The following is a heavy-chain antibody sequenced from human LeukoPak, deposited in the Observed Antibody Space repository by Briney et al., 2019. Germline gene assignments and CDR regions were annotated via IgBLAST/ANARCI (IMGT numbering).Heavy chain of an antibody. CDR3: AKDHTGYSYGYGHLGY. CDR1: GFTFSSYG. D-gene: IGHD5-18*01. V-gene: IGHV3-33*06. J-gene: IGHJ4*02. CDR2: IWYDGSNK. Sequence: GRSLRLSCAASGFTFSSYGMPWVRQAPGKGLEWVAVIWYDGSNKYYADSVKGRFTISRDNSKNTLYLQMNSLRAEDTAVYYCAKDHTGYSYGYGHLGYWGQGTLVTVSS.